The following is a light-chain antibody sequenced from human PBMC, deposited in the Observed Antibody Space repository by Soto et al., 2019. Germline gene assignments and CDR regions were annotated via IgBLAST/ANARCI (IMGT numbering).Light chain of an antibody. V-gene: IGLV2-14*01. CDR1: SSDVGGYNY. CDR2: EVS. Sequence: QSVLTQPASVSGSPGQSITISCTGTSSDVGGYNYVSWYQQHPGKAPKLMIYEVSNRPSGVSNRFSGSKSGNTASLTISGLPAEDEADYYCSSSTSSSPLVFGGGTKLTVL. CDR3: SSSTSSSPLV. J-gene: IGLJ3*02.